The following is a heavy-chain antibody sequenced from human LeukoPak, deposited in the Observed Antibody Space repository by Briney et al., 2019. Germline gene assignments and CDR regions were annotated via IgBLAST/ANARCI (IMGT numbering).Heavy chain of an antibody. D-gene: IGHD2-15*01. V-gene: IGHV4-34*01. CDR3: ARGAWATRLGS. J-gene: IGHJ4*02. CDR2: IYESGTT. Sequence: SETLSLTCAVYGESLNSYYWSWVRQPPGEGLEWIGEIYESGTTEYNPSLKSRVTISMVPSKQQFSLSLSSVTAAGTAVYYCARGAWATRLGSWGLGTPVIVSS. CDR1: GESLNSYY.